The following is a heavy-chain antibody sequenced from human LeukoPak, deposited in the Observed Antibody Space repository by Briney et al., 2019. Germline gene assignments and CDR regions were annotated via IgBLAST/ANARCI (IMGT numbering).Heavy chain of an antibody. CDR2: ISYDGSNR. D-gene: IGHD3/OR15-3a*01. J-gene: IGHJ4*02. Sequence: GGSLRLSCAASGFTFSSYSMHWVRQAPGKGLEWVAVISYDGSNRYYADSVKGRFTISRDNSKNTLYLQMNSLRAEDTAVYYCARDGGPGVGGLVYFDYWGQGTLVTVSS. CDR1: GFTFSSYS. CDR3: ARDGGPGVGGLVYFDY. V-gene: IGHV3-30-3*01.